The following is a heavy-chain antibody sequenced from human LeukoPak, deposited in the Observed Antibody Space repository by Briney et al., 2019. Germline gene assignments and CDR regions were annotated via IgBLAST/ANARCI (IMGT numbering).Heavy chain of an antibody. CDR1: GYTFTSYD. V-gene: IGHV1-8*01. Sequence: ASVKVSCKASGYTFTSYDINWVRQATGQGLEWMGGMNPNSGNTGYAQKFQGRVTMTRNTSISTAYMELSSLRSEDTAVYYCARGRSSTRSTHNWFDPWGQGTLVTVSS. CDR3: ARGRSSTRSTHNWFDP. CDR2: MNPNSGNT. J-gene: IGHJ5*02. D-gene: IGHD2-2*01.